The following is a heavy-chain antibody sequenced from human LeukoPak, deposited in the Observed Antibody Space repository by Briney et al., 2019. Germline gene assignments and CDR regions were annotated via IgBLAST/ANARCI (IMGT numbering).Heavy chain of an antibody. V-gene: IGHV3-33*06. CDR1: GFTFSSYA. Sequence: PGGSLRLSCAASGFTFSSYAMHWVRQAPGKGLEWVAVIWYDGSNKYYADSVKGRFTISRDNSKNTLYLQMNSLRAEDTAVYYCAKALLTYTAMVPIGYWGQGTLVTVSS. J-gene: IGHJ4*02. CDR2: IWYDGSNK. D-gene: IGHD5-18*01. CDR3: AKALLTYTAMVPIGY.